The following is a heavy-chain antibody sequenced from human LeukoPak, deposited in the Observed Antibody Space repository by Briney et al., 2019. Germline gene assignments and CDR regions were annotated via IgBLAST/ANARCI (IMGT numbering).Heavy chain of an antibody. CDR3: ARVYFWSGYLYYFDY. D-gene: IGHD3-3*01. V-gene: IGHV4-34*01. J-gene: IGHJ4*02. CDR1: GGSFSGYY. Sequence: SETLSLTCAVYGGSFSGYYWSWIRQPPGKGLEWIGEINHSGSTNYNPSLKSRVTISVDTSKNQFSLKLSSVTAADTAVYYCARVYFWSGYLYYFDYWAREPWSPSPQ. CDR2: INHSGST.